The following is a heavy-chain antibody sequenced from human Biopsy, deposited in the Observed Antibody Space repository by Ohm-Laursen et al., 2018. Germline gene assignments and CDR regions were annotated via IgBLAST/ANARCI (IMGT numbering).Heavy chain of an antibody. Sequence: ASVKVSCKSSGYTFTSYGISWVRQAPGQGLEWMGWINTENGNTIYAQNLQGRVTMTADTSTSTAYMEVTSLRSDDTAVYYCARAKLEPVYYYYGMDVWGQGTRVTVSS. J-gene: IGHJ6*02. D-gene: IGHD1-1*01. V-gene: IGHV1-18*01. CDR3: ARAKLEPVYYYYGMDV. CDR1: GYTFTSYG. CDR2: INTENGNT.